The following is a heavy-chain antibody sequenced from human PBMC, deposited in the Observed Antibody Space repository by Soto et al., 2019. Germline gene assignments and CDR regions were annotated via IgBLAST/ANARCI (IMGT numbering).Heavy chain of an antibody. J-gene: IGHJ5*02. CDR3: ARDRVTMVRGNWLGP. V-gene: IGHV3-23*01. CDR1: GFPFSSYA. Sequence: PXGSLGLSCAASGFPFSSYAMSWVRQAPGKGLEWVSAISGSGGSTYYADSVKGRFTISRDNSKNTLYLQINSLRAEDTAVYYCARDRVTMVRGNWLGPWGQGTLVTVSS. CDR2: ISGSGGST. D-gene: IGHD3-10*01.